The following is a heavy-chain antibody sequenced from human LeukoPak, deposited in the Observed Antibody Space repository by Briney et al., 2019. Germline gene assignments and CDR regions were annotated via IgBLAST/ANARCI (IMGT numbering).Heavy chain of an antibody. CDR1: GGSISSSNW. J-gene: IGHJ4*02. Sequence: PSGTLSLTCAVSGGSISSSNWWSWVRQPPGKGLEWIGEIYHSGSTNYNPSLKSRVTISVDKSKNQFSLKLSSVTAADTAVYYCAVTPSGYCSSTSCLLGGWGQGTLVTVSS. V-gene: IGHV4-4*02. D-gene: IGHD2-2*03. CDR3: AVTPSGYCSSTSCLLGG. CDR2: IYHSGST.